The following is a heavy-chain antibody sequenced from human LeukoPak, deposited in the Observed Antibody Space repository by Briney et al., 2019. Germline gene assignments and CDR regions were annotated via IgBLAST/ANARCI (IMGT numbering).Heavy chain of an antibody. Sequence: PGGSLRLSCAASGFTFSSYGIHWVRQAPGKGLEWVSVIFSGGRTYNADSVKGRFTISRDSSKNTLYLQMNSLRAEDTAVYYCATTAATRKAVYWGQGTLVTVSS. J-gene: IGHJ4*02. CDR1: GFTFSSYG. CDR3: ATTAATRKAVY. V-gene: IGHV3-53*01. CDR2: IFSGGRT. D-gene: IGHD6-25*01.